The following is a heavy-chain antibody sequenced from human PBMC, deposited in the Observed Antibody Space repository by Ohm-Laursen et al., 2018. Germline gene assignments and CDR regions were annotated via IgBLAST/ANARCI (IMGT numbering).Heavy chain of an antibody. CDR2: ISGPSSVT. J-gene: IGHJ4*02. V-gene: IGHV3-23*01. Sequence: GSLRLSCSASGFTFTSHAMSWVRQAPGKGLEWVSGISGPSSVTYYADSVKGRFTISRDNSKNTLYLQMNSLRTEDTAVYYCAKGSRASSWLNWGQGTLVTVSS. CDR3: AKGSRASSWLN. D-gene: IGHD6-13*01. CDR1: GFTFTSHA.